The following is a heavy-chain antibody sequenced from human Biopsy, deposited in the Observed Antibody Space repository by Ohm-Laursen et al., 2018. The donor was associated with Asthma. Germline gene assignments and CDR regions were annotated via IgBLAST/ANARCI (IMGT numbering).Heavy chain of an antibody. V-gene: IGHV1-18*04. CDR3: ARDPGGFDP. CDR1: GYTFTSYY. Sequence: ASVKVSCKASGYTFTSYYIHWVRQAPGQGLEWMGWIRPHTGDTNYAQMLRGRVTMTTDTSTSTAYMELRGLRSDDTAVYYCARDPGGFDPWGQGTLVTVSS. CDR2: IRPHTGDT. D-gene: IGHD3-10*01. J-gene: IGHJ5*02.